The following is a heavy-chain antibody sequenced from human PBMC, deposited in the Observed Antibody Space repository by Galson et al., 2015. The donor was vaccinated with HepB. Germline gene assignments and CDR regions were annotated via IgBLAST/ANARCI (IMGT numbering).Heavy chain of an antibody. V-gene: IGHV3-33*08. CDR2: IWFDGSEM. CDR1: GFPFSDYA. J-gene: IGHJ6*02. Sequence: SLRLSCAASGFPFSDYAMHWVRQAPGKGLEWVAVIWFDGSEMYYGDFVKGRFTISRDNSKNTLYLQVNSLRAEDTAVYYCARESPRRGSICEGAFCKGVDVWGQGTTVTVSS. D-gene: IGHD2-2*01. CDR3: ARESPRRGSICEGAFCKGVDV.